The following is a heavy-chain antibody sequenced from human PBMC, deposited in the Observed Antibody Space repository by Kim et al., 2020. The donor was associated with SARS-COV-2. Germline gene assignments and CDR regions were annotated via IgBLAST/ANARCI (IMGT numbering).Heavy chain of an antibody. Sequence: NYAQKLQGRVTMTTDTSTSTAYMELRSLRSDDTAVYYCAREILRSGMDVWGQGTTVTVSS. CDR3: AREILRSGMDV. J-gene: IGHJ6*02. V-gene: IGHV1-18*01. D-gene: IGHD4-17*01.